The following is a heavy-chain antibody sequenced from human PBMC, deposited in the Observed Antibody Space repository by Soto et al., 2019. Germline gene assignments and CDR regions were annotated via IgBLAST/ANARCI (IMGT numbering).Heavy chain of an antibody. CDR2: FDPEDGET. Sequence: ASVKVSCKVSGYTITELSMHWVRQAPGKGLEWMGGFDPEDGETIYAQKFQGRVTMTEDTSTDTAYMELSSLRSEDTAVYYCARSPADSSGWSFDYWGQGTLVTVSS. V-gene: IGHV1-24*01. J-gene: IGHJ4*02. D-gene: IGHD6-19*01. CDR3: ARSPADSSGWSFDY. CDR1: GYTITELS.